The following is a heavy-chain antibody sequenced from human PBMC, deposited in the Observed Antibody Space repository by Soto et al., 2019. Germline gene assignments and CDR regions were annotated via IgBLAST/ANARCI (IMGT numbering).Heavy chain of an antibody. CDR2: IYYSGST. CDR1: GVSISSGGYY. J-gene: IGHJ6*02. CDR3: SRDRRSYYGHQRYYYYGMDV. D-gene: IGHD4-17*01. Sequence: KPSETLSLTCTVSGVSISSGGYYWSWIRQHPGKGLEWIGYIYYSGSTYYNPSLKSRATISVDTSKNQFSLKLSSVTAADTAVYYCSRDRRSYYGHQRYYYYGMDVWGQGTMVTVSS. V-gene: IGHV4-31*03.